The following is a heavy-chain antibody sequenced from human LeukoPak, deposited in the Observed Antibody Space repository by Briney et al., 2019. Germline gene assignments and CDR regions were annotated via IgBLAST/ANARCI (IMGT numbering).Heavy chain of an antibody. Sequence: PGGSLRLSCAASGFTFSSYGMHWVRQAPGKGLEWVAVISYDGSNKYYADSVKGRFTISRDNSKNTLYLQMNSLRAEDTAVYYCAKDIAPLSEDIVVVPAAWGQGTLVTVSS. CDR2: ISYDGSNK. CDR3: AKDIAPLSEDIVVVPAA. D-gene: IGHD2-2*01. J-gene: IGHJ5*02. CDR1: GFTFSSYG. V-gene: IGHV3-30*18.